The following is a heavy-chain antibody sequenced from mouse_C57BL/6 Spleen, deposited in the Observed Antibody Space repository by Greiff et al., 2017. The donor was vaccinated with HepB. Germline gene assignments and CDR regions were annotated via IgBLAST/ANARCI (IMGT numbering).Heavy chain of an antibody. V-gene: IGHV1-61*01. Sequence: QVQLQQPGAELVRPGSSVKLSCKASGYTFTSYWMDWVKQRPGQGLEWIGNIYPSDSETHYNQKFKDKATLTVDKSSSTAYMQLSSLTSEDSAVYYCARGDDGSSWFAYWGQGTLVTVSA. J-gene: IGHJ3*01. CDR1: GYTFTSYW. CDR2: IYPSDSET. D-gene: IGHD2-3*01. CDR3: ARGDDGSSWFAY.